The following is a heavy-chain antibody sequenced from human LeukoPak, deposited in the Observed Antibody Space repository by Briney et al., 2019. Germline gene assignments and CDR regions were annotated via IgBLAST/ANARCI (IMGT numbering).Heavy chain of an antibody. J-gene: IGHJ6*02. CDR2: IYYSGST. V-gene: IGHV4-59*08. CDR1: GGSISSYY. CDR3: ARHTYSNYHYYYYGMDV. Sequence: SETLSLTCTVSGGSISSYYWSWIRQPPGKGLEWIGYIYYSGSTDYNPSLKSRVTISVDTPKNQFSLNLSSVTAADTAVYYCARHTYSNYHYYYYGMDVWGQGTTVTVSS. D-gene: IGHD4-11*01.